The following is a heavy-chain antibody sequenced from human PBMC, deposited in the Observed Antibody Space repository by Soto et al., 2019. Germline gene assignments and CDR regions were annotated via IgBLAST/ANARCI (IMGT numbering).Heavy chain of an antibody. CDR2: TMSTSATI. J-gene: IGHJ4*02. V-gene: IGHV3-48*02. D-gene: IGHD2-2*01. CDR3: VRDQHYAFDF. CDR1: GFTFSTSP. Sequence: QPGGSLRLSCAASGFTFSTSPMNWVRQAPGKGLEWIAYTMSTSATIYYAGSVKGRFTISRDNAKNSLFLQMNSLRDDDTAVYYCVRDQHYAFDFWGQGSLVTVSS.